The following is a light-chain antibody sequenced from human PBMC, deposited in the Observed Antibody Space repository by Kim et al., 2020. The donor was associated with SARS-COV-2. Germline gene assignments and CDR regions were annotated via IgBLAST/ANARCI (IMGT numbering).Light chain of an antibody. V-gene: IGLV4-69*01. CDR3: QTWGTGMNWV. Sequence: QPVLTQSPSASASLGASVKLTCTLSSGHSIYAIAWHQQQPEKGPRYLMKLNSDGSHSKGDGIPDRFSGSSSGAERYLTISSLQSEDEADYYCQTWGTGMNWVFGGGTKLTVL. J-gene: IGLJ3*02. CDR1: SGHSIYA. CDR2: LNSDGSH.